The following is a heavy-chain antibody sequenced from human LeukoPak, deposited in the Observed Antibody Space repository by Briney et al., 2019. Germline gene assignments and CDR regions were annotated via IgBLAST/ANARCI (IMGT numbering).Heavy chain of an antibody. CDR2: ISGSGGST. J-gene: IGHJ4*02. V-gene: IGHV3-23*01. Sequence: GGSLRLSCAASGFTFSSYAMSWVRQAPGKGLEWVSAISGSGGSTYYADSVKGRFTISRDNSKNTLYLQMNSLRAEDTAIYYCATENDILTSYSHDYWGQGTLVTVSS. D-gene: IGHD3-9*01. CDR1: GFTFSSYA. CDR3: ATENDILTSYSHDY.